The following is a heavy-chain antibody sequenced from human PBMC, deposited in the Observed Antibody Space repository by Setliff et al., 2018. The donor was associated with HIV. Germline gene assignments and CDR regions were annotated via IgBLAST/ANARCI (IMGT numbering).Heavy chain of an antibody. D-gene: IGHD3-22*01. V-gene: IGHV1-46*01. Sequence: GASVKVSCKASGYTFTAYYIHWVRQAPGQGLEWMGIINPSGGSASYAEKFQGRVTMTSDTSTNTVYMELRSLRSEETAVFYCARDGGDGSGYYYADYWGQGTLVTVSS. CDR2: INPSGGSA. CDR1: GYTFTAYY. J-gene: IGHJ4*02. CDR3: ARDGGDGSGYYYADY.